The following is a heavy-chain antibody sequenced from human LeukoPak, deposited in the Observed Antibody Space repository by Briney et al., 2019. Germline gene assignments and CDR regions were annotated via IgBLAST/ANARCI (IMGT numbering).Heavy chain of an antibody. J-gene: IGHJ4*02. V-gene: IGHV1-2*02. D-gene: IGHD3-3*01. CDR1: GYTFTDYY. CDR3: ARGGRSIFGVADY. Sequence: VASVKVSCKASGYTFTDYYMHWVRQAPGQALEWMGWINPNSGGTNYAQKFQGRVTMTRDTSISTAYMELSRVRSDDTAVYYCARGGRSIFGVADYWGQGTLVTVSS. CDR2: INPNSGGT.